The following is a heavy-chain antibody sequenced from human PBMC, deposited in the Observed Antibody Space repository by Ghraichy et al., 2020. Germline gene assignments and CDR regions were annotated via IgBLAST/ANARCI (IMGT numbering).Heavy chain of an antibody. CDR3: ATDGYYGSGSLRPRQPGYYYYYYGTDV. Sequence: ASVKVSCKVSGYTLTELSMHWVRQAPGKGLEWMGGFDLEDGETIYAQKFQGRVTMTEDTSTDTAYMELSSLRSEDTAVYYCATDGYYGSGSLRPRQPGYYYYYYGTDVWGQGTTVTVSS. CDR1: GYTLTELS. CDR2: FDLEDGET. D-gene: IGHD3-10*01. J-gene: IGHJ6*02. V-gene: IGHV1-24*01.